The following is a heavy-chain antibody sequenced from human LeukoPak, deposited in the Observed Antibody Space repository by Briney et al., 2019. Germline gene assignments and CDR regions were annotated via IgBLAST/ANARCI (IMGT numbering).Heavy chain of an antibody. CDR2: ISGSGGST. CDR1: GFTFSSYA. CDR3: AKDFNYYGSGSYYNPGYLDY. V-gene: IGHV3-23*01. D-gene: IGHD3-10*01. J-gene: IGHJ4*02. Sequence: QPGGSLRLSCAASGFTFSSYAMSWVRQAPGKGLEWVSAISGSGGSTYYADSVKGRFTISRDNSKNTLYLQMNSLRAEDTAVYYCAKDFNYYGSGSYYNPGYLDYWGQGTLVTVSS.